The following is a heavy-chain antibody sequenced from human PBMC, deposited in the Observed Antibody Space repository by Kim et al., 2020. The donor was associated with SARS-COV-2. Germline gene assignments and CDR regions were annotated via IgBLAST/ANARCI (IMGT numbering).Heavy chain of an antibody. CDR3: ARVSTLFNWFDP. D-gene: IGHD2-15*01. V-gene: IGHV3-7*04. J-gene: IGHJ5*02. Sequence: YVHSVKRRITISTDTAKNSLYLQRNSLRAEDAAVYYCARVSTLFNWFDPWGQGTLVTVSS.